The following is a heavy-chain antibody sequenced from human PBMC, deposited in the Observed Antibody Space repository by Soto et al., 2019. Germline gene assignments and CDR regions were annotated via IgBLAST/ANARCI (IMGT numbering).Heavy chain of an antibody. V-gene: IGHV3-33*08. CDR1: GFTFSSYG. D-gene: IGHD2-15*01. CDR3: ARGVVVAATSYHGMLFDI. J-gene: IGHJ3*02. CDR2: IWYDGSNK. Sequence: GGSLRLSCAASGFTFSSYGMHWVHQAPGKGLEWVAVIWYDGSNKYYADSLKGRFTISRDNSKNTLYLQMNSLIAEDTAVYYCARGVVVAATSYHGMLFDIWGQGTMVTVSS.